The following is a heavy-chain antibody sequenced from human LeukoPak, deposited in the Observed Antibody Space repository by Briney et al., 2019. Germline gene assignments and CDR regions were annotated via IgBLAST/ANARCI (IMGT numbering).Heavy chain of an antibody. CDR2: IKSKTDGGTT. V-gene: IGHV3-15*05. D-gene: IGHD4-17*01. CDR1: GFTFSNAW. J-gene: IGHJ4*02. Sequence: GGSLRLSCAASGFTFSNAWMSWVRQAPGKGLEWVGRIKSKTDGGTTDYAAPVKGRFTISRDDSKNTLYLQMNSLRAEDTAVYYCVRDRTTVTLFDSWGQGTLVTVSS. CDR3: VRDRTTVTLFDS.